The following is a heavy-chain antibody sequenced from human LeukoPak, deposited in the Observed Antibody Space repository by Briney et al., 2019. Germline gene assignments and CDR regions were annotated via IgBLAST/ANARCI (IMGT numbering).Heavy chain of an antibody. CDR1: GFTFSSYA. CDR2: ISYDGSNK. CDR3: ARDLVAAWDYYDSSGPAGAFDI. D-gene: IGHD3-22*01. J-gene: IGHJ3*02. V-gene: IGHV3-30-3*01. Sequence: GGSLRLSCAASGFTFSSYAMHWVRQAPGKGLEWVAVISYDGSNKYYADSVKGRFTISRDNSKNTLYLQMNSLRAEDTAVYYCARDLVAAWDYYDSSGPAGAFDIWGQGTMVTVSS.